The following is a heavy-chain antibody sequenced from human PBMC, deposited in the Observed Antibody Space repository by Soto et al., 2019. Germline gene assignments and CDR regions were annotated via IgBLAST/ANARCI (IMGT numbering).Heavy chain of an antibody. V-gene: IGHV3-15*07. D-gene: IGHD6-19*01. CDR1: DFTFGNAW. CDR2: IKSKTDGGTT. CDR3: TTDPVAVAGMGY. Sequence: PGGSLRLSCAASDFTFGNAWMNWVRQAPGKGLEWVGRIKSKTDGGTTDYAAPVKGRVTISRDDSKNTLYLQMNSLKTEDTAVYYCTTDPVAVAGMGYWGQGTLVTVSS. J-gene: IGHJ4*02.